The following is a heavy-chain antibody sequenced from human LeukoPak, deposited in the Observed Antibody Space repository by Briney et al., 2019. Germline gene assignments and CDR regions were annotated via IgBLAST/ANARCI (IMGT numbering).Heavy chain of an antibody. Sequence: SVKVSCKASGGTFSSYAISWVRQAPGQGLEWMGGIIPIFGTANYAQKFQGRVTITADKSTSTAYMELSSLRSEDTAVYYCARGGDSSAPDAFDIWGQGTMVTVSS. V-gene: IGHV1-69*06. CDR3: ARGGDSSAPDAFDI. CDR1: GGTFSSYA. CDR2: IIPIFGTA. J-gene: IGHJ3*02. D-gene: IGHD3-22*01.